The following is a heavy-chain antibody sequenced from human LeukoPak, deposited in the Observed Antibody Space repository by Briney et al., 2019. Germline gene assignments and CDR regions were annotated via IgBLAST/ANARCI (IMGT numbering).Heavy chain of an antibody. D-gene: IGHD3-22*01. CDR2: ISYDGSNK. V-gene: IGHV3-30-3*01. CDR3: ARGGTMIVVVITDY. J-gene: IGHJ4*02. CDR1: GFTFSSYA. Sequence: GRSLRLPCAASGFTFSSYAMHWVRQAPGKGLEWVAVISYDGSNKYYADSVKGRFTISRDNSKNTLYLQMNSLGAEDTAVYYCARGGTMIVVVITDYWGQGTLVTVSS.